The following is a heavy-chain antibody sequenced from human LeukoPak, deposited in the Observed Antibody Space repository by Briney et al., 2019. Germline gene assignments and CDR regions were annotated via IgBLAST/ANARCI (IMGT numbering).Heavy chain of an antibody. J-gene: IGHJ4*02. V-gene: IGHV3-7*01. Sequence: GGSLRLSCAASGFTFSSYWMSWVRQAPGKGLEWVANITQDGSENYFVDSVKGRFTISRDNAKNSLYLQMNSLRAEDTAVYYCARDPGSTGGRGFDYWGQGTLVTVSS. CDR3: ARDPGSTGGRGFDY. CDR2: ITQDGSEN. D-gene: IGHD1-7*01. CDR1: GFTFSSYW.